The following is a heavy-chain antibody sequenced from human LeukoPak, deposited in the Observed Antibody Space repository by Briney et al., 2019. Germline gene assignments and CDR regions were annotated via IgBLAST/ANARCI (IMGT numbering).Heavy chain of an antibody. V-gene: IGHV5-51*01. CDR1: GYSFTSYW. CDR2: IYPGDSDT. Sequence: SGESLKISCKGSGYSFTSYWIGWVRQMPGKGLEWMGIIYPGDSDTRYSPSFQGQVTISADKSISTAYLQWSSLKASDTAMYYCARAYRSPKYYDILTALGAHWYFDLWGRGTLVTVSS. J-gene: IGHJ2*01. CDR3: ARAYRSPKYYDILTALGAHWYFDL. D-gene: IGHD3-9*01.